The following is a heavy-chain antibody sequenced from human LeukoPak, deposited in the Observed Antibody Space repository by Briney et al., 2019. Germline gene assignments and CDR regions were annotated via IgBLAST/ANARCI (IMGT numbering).Heavy chain of an antibody. D-gene: IGHD5-18*01. V-gene: IGHV4-34*01. CDR3: ARSDTAILAHAFDI. J-gene: IGHJ3*02. Sequence: SETLSLTCAVYGGSSSGYYWSWIRQPPGKGLEWIGEINHSGSTNYNPSLKSRVTISVDTSKNQFSLKLSSVTAADTAVYYCARSDTAILAHAFDIWGQGTMVTVSS. CDR1: GGSSSGYY. CDR2: INHSGST.